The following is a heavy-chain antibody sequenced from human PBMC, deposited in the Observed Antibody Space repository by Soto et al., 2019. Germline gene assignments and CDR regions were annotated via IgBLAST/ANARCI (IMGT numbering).Heavy chain of an antibody. CDR1: GFTSTSSA. J-gene: IGHJ3*02. D-gene: IGHD3-22*01. V-gene: IGHV1-58*01. CDR3: AASDNYYDSSGSDAFDI. Sequence: ASVKVSCKASGFTSTSSAVQWVRQARGQRLEWIGWIVVGSGNTNYAQKFQERVTITRDMSTSTAYMELSSLRSEDTAVYYCAASDNYYDSSGSDAFDIWGQGTMVTVSS. CDR2: IVVGSGNT.